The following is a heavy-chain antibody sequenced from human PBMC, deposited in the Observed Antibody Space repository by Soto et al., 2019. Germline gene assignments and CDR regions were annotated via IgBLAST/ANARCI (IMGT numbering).Heavy chain of an antibody. CDR3: ARRKERSGPNYFDY. Sequence: GASAKVSCKASGYTFTTYDINWVRQAPGQGLEWMGWMNPYTGKAGYAQKFQGRVTMTRDNSISTAYMELSSLRSDDTAVYYCARRKERSGPNYFDYWGLGTLVTVSS. V-gene: IGHV1-8*01. CDR2: MNPYTGKA. CDR1: GYTFTTYD. J-gene: IGHJ4*02. D-gene: IGHD6-25*01.